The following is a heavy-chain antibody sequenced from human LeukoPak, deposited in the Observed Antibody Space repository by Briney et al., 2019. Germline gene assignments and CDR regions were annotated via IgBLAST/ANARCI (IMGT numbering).Heavy chain of an antibody. CDR3: ARVGLPGGFDY. J-gene: IGHJ4*02. D-gene: IGHD2-8*02. CDR1: GFTVSNSW. Sequence: PGGSLRLSCADSGFTVSNSWMFWVRQAPGKGLMYVSEINNDGNRIRYVDSVKGRFTISRDGAKNTLFLQMNSLRDDDTAMYYCARVGLPGGFDYWGQGILVTVSS. CDR2: INNDGNRI. V-gene: IGHV3-74*01.